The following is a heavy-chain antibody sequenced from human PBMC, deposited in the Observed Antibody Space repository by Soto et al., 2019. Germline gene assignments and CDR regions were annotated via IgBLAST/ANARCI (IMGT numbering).Heavy chain of an antibody. V-gene: IGHV3-30*18. Sequence: QVQLVESGGGVVQPGESLRLSCAASEFTFSSYAMHWVRQAPGKGLEWVAVVSNDGSNKYYADSVKGRFTISRDNSQNTLNLQMNSLRAEDTAVYYCAKDQSTNSRSYHALDVWGQGTTVTVSS. CDR1: EFTFSSYA. D-gene: IGHD2-8*01. CDR3: AKDQSTNSRSYHALDV. CDR2: VSNDGSNK. J-gene: IGHJ6*02.